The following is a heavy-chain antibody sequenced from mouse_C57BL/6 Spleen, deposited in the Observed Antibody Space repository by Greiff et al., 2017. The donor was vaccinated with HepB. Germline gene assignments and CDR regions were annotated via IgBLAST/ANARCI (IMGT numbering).Heavy chain of an antibody. D-gene: IGHD3-1*01. Sequence: QVQLQQPGAELVRPGSSVKLSCKASGYNFTSYWMDWVKQRPGQGLEWIGNIYPSDSETHYNQKFKDKATYTADKSSSTAYMQLSSLTSEDSAVYYCARSGYPAWFAYWGQATPVTVSA. J-gene: IGHJ3*01. CDR3: ARSGYPAWFAY. V-gene: IGHV1-61*01. CDR1: GYNFTSYW. CDR2: IYPSDSET.